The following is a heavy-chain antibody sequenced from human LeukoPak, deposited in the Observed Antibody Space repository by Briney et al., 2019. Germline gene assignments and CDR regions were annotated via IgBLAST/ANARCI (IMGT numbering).Heavy chain of an antibody. J-gene: IGHJ4*02. CDR3: AKVIREVDMSHDY. D-gene: IGHD5-24*01. V-gene: IGHV3-30*18. CDR1: GFTFSSYG. Sequence: GGSLRLSCAASGFTFSSYGMHWVRQAPGKGLEWVAVISYDGSNKYYADSVKGRFTISRDNSKNTLFLQMSSLRAEDTAVYYCAKVIREVDMSHDYWGQGALVTVSS. CDR2: ISYDGSNK.